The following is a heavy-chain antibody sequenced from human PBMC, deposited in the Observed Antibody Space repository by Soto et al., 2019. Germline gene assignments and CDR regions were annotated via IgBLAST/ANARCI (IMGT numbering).Heavy chain of an antibody. J-gene: IGHJ4*02. CDR2: ISGRGGST. CDR1: GFTFSSYA. Sequence: EVQLLESGGGLVQPGGSLRLSCAVSGFTFSSYAMSWVRQAPGKGMEWVAAISGRGGSTYYADSVKGRFTISRDNSKNTLYLQMISLRAEDAAVYYCAKDLVGSNADYFDYWGQGTLVTVSS. D-gene: IGHD2-15*01. V-gene: IGHV3-23*01. CDR3: AKDLVGSNADYFDY.